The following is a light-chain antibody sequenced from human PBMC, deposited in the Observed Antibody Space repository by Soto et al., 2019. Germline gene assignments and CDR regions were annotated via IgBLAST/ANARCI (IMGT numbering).Light chain of an antibody. J-gene: IGLJ2*01. CDR3: SSYTSSSTVAVV. V-gene: IGLV2-14*01. CDR2: DVS. Sequence: QSALTQPASVSGSPGQSITISCTGTSSDVGGYNYVSWYQQHPGKAPKLMIYDVSNRPSGVSNRFSGSKSGNTASLTISGLQAEDKADYYCSSYTSSSTVAVVFGGGTKLTVL. CDR1: SSDVGGYNY.